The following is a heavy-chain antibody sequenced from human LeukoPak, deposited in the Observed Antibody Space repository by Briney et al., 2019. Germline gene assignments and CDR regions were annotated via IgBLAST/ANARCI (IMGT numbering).Heavy chain of an antibody. J-gene: IGHJ4*02. CDR2: IYTSGST. Sequence: SETLSLTCTVSGGSISSGSYYWSWIRQPAGKGLEWIGRIYTSGSTNYNPSLKSRVTISVDRSKNQFSLKLSSVTAADTAVYYCARDKQLVLDYWGQGTLVTVSS. CDR3: ARDKQLVLDY. V-gene: IGHV4-61*02. D-gene: IGHD6-13*01. CDR1: GGSISSGSYY.